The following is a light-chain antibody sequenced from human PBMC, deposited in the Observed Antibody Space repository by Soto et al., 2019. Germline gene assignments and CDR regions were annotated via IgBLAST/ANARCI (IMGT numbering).Light chain of an antibody. V-gene: IGKV3-20*01. CDR1: QSVDSRY. CDR3: QQYGSSPRYS. J-gene: IGKJ2*03. CDR2: AVS. Sequence: DIVLTQSPGTLSLSPGERATLSCRASQSVDSRYLAWYQQKPGQAPRLVIHAVSRRATGIPDRFSGSGSGTDFTLTISRLEPEDFAAYYCQQYGSSPRYSFGQGTKLEIK.